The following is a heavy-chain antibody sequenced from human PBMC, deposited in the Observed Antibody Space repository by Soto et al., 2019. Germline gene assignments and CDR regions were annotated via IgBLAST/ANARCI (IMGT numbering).Heavy chain of an antibody. CDR3: AAYPHSSGSYYFDY. V-gene: IGHV1-24*01. Sequence: ASVKVSCKVSGYTLTELSMHWVRQAPGKGLEWMGGFDPEDGETIYAQKFQGRVTMTEDTSTDTAYMELSSLRSEDTAVYYCAAYPHSSGSYYFDYWGQGTLVTVSS. J-gene: IGHJ4*02. CDR2: FDPEDGET. D-gene: IGHD6-19*01. CDR1: GYTLTELS.